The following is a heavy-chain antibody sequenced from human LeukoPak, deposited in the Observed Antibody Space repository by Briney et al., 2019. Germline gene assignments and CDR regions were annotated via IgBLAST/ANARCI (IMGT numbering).Heavy chain of an antibody. CDR3: ARWDGGGLMGTLDY. V-gene: IGHV4-59*01. D-gene: IGHD1-26*01. CDR1: GDSISRYY. CDR2: IHYSGST. J-gene: IGHJ4*02. Sequence: SETLSLTCTVSGDSISRYYWSWIRHSPGKGLEWIGYIHYSGSTNYSPSLQSRVTISLDTSRNQFSLKLTSVTTADTAVYYCARWDGGGLMGTLDYWGQGTLVTVSS.